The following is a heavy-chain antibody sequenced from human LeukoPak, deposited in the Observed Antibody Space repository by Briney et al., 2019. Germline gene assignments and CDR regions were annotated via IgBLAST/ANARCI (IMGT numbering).Heavy chain of an antibody. CDR3: ATGDYYDTSFDY. CDR1: GLTFSSYG. V-gene: IGHV3-30*03. Sequence: GGSLRLSCAASGLTFSSYGMHWVRQAPGKGLEWVAVISYDGSNKYYADSVKGRFTISRDNSKNTLYLQMNSLRAEDTAVYYCATGDYYDTSFDYWGQGTLVTVSS. D-gene: IGHD3-22*01. CDR2: ISYDGSNK. J-gene: IGHJ4*02.